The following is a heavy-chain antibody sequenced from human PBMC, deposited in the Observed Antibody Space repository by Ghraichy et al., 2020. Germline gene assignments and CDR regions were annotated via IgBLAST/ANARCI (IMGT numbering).Heavy chain of an antibody. V-gene: IGHV4-59*01. J-gene: IGHJ4*02. D-gene: IGHD3-22*01. CDR3: ARVPGNTYDYDSAGYYYIDY. Sequence: SQTLSLTCSVSSGSINRYYWSWIRQPPGKGLEWIGFIYYRGNTNYNPSLKSRVTISVDTSKNQFSLKLSSVTAADTALYYCARVPGNTYDYDSAGYYYIDYWGQGTLVTVSS. CDR1: SGSINRYY. CDR2: IYYRGNT.